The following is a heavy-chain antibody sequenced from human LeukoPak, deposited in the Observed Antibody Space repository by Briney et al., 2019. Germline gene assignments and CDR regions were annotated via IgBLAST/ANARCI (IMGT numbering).Heavy chain of an antibody. Sequence: GGSLRLSCAASGFAFNDYWMTWVRQAPGKGLEWVANIKQDGSEKYYVDSVKGRFTISRDNAKNSLYLQMNSLRAEDTAVYYCARGGATTFGLWGNAFDIWGQGTMVTVSS. J-gene: IGHJ3*02. V-gene: IGHV3-7*01. CDR1: GFAFNDYW. CDR2: IKQDGSEK. D-gene: IGHD3-3*01. CDR3: ARGGATTFGLWGNAFDI.